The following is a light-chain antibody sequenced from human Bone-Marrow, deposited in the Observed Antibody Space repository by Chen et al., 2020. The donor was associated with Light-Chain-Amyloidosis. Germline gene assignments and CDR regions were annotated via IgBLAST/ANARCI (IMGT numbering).Light chain of an antibody. CDR2: EVT. CDR3: SSYTITNTLV. CDR1: SSDVGGDNH. V-gene: IGLV2-14*01. J-gene: IGLJ1*01. Sequence: QSALTQPASVSGSPGQSITISCTGTSSDVGGDNHVSWYQQHPDKAPKLMIYEVTNRPSWVPDRFSGSKSDNTASLTISGLQTEDEADYFCSSYTITNTLVLGGGTRVTVL.